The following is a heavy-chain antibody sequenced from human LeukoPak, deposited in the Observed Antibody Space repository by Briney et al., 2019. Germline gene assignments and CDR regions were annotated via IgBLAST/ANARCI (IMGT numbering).Heavy chain of an antibody. Sequence: GGSLRLSCAASGFTVSSYWKSWVRQAPGKGLEWVANIKQDGSEKYYVDSVKGRFTISRDNAKNSLYLQMNSLRAEDTAVYYCARVGNGYSYGSWGQGTLVTVSS. CDR2: IKQDGSEK. CDR3: ARVGNGYSYGS. D-gene: IGHD5-18*01. CDR1: GFTVSSYW. V-gene: IGHV3-7*01. J-gene: IGHJ4*02.